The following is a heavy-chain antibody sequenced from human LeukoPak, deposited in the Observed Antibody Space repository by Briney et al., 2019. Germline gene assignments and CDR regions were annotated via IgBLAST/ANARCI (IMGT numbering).Heavy chain of an antibody. D-gene: IGHD3-22*01. J-gene: IGHJ4*02. Sequence: ASVTVSCKASGYTFTGYCMHWVRQAPGQGLEWMGWINLNSGGTNYAQKFQGRVTMTRDTSISTAYMELSRLRSDDTALYYCARGAHYHDSSEGYDYWGQGTLVTVSS. CDR1: GYTFTGYC. CDR2: INLNSGGT. CDR3: ARGAHYHDSSEGYDY. V-gene: IGHV1-2*02.